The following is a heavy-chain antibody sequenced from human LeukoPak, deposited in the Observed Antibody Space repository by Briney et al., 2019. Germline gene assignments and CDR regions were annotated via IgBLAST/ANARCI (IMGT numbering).Heavy chain of an antibody. Sequence: GGSLRLSCAASGFTFSSYSMNWVRQAPGKGLEWVSYISSSGSTIYYADSVKGRFTISRDNAKNSLYLQMNSLRAEDTAVYYCARDYCGGDCFFRGAFDIWGQGTMVTVSS. CDR1: GFTFSSYS. CDR2: ISSSGSTI. V-gene: IGHV3-48*04. J-gene: IGHJ3*02. D-gene: IGHD2-21*02. CDR3: ARDYCGGDCFFRGAFDI.